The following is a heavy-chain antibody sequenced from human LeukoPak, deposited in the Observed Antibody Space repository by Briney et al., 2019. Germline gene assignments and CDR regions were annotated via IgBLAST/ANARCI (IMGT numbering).Heavy chain of an antibody. CDR2: MNEEGTEK. CDR1: AFTFSKYW. CDR3: ARVLYGSRVNVIDS. J-gene: IGHJ4*02. Sequence: GGSLRLSCAASAFTFSKYWMNWVRQAPGKGLEWVSNMNEEGTEKYYVGSVRGRFTISRDNAENSLFLHMNSLRVEDTAVYRCARVLYGSRVNVIDSWGPGILVTFAS. V-gene: IGHV3-7*01. D-gene: IGHD2-2*01.